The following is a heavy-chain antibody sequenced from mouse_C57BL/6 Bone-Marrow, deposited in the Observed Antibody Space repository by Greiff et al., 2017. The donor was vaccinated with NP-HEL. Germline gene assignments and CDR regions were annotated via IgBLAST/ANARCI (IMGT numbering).Heavy chain of an antibody. D-gene: IGHD1-1*01. CDR3: ARGFYYYGSSYPDRFYAMDY. V-gene: IGHV5-17*01. Sequence: EVQVVESGGGLVKPGGSLKLSCAASGFTFSDYGMHWVRQAPEKGLEWVAYISSGSSTIYYADTVKGRFTISRDNAKNTLFLQMTSLRSEDTAMYYCARGFYYYGSSYPDRFYAMDYWGQGTSVTVSS. CDR1: GFTFSDYG. J-gene: IGHJ4*01. CDR2: ISSGSSTI.